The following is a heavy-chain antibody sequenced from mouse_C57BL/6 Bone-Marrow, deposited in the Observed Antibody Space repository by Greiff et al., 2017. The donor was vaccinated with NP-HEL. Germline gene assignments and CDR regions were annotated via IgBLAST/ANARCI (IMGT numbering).Heavy chain of an antibody. D-gene: IGHD2-1*01. Sequence: EVQLQQSGAELVRPGASVKLSCTASGFNITDDYMHWVKQRPEQGLEWIGWIDPENGDTEYDSKFKGKATLTADTSSNTAYLQLSSLTSEDTAVYYCTTSLLDYGNPWYFDVWGTGTTVTVSS. CDR2: IDPENGDT. CDR3: TTSLLDYGNPWYFDV. J-gene: IGHJ1*03. V-gene: IGHV14-4*01. CDR1: GFNITDDY.